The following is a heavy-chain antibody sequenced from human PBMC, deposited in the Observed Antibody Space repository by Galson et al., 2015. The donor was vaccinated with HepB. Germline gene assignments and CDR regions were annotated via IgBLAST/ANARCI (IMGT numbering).Heavy chain of an antibody. CDR3: AKAPYSGGGEVYFDY. J-gene: IGHJ4*02. CDR2: IRYDGSNK. Sequence: SLRLSCAASGFTFSSYGMHWVRQAPGKGLEWVAFIRYDGSNKYYADSVKGRFTISRDNSKNTLYLQMNSLRAEDTAVYYCAKAPYSGGGEVYFDYWGQGTLVTVSS. D-gene: IGHD6-19*01. CDR1: GFTFSSYG. V-gene: IGHV3-30*02.